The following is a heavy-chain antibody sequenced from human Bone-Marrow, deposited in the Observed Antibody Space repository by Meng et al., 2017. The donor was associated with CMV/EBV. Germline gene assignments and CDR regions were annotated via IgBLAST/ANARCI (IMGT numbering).Heavy chain of an antibody. D-gene: IGHD3-3*01. Sequence: GGSLRLSCAASGFTFSSYAMHWVRQAPGKGLEWVAVISYDGSNKYYADSVKGRFTISRDNSKNTLYLQMNSLRAEDTAVYYCARVPLDFWSGYSYYYYYYGMDVWGQGTTVTVSS. CDR1: GFTFSSYA. CDR3: ARVPLDFWSGYSYYYYYYGMDV. CDR2: ISYDGSNK. V-gene: IGHV3-30-3*01. J-gene: IGHJ6*02.